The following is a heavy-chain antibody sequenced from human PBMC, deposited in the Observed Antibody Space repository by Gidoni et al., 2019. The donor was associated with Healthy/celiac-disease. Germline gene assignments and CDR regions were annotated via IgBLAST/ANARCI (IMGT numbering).Heavy chain of an antibody. CDR1: GFTFDDYA. V-gene: IGHV3-9*01. D-gene: IGHD3-3*01. J-gene: IGHJ6*02. Sequence: EVQLVESGGGLVQPGRSLRLSCAASGFTFDDYAMHWVRQAPGKGLEWVSGISWNSGSIGYADSGKGRFTISRDNAKNSLYLQMNSLRAEDTALYYCAKDITIFGVGIGGPMDVWGQGTTVTVSS. CDR3: AKDITIFGVGIGGPMDV. CDR2: ISWNSGSI.